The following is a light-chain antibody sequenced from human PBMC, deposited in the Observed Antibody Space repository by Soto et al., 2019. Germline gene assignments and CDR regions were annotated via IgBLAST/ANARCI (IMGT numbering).Light chain of an antibody. CDR2: AAS. CDR3: QQTYSNLWT. J-gene: IGKJ1*01. V-gene: IGKV1-39*01. Sequence: DIQLTQSPSSLSASVGDTVTITCRASQTVSRDLNWYQQKSGTAPKLLIYAASTLHTGVPSRFSGRGSETDFTLTINNLQREDFADYFCQQTYSNLWTFGQGTKVDIK. CDR1: QTVSRD.